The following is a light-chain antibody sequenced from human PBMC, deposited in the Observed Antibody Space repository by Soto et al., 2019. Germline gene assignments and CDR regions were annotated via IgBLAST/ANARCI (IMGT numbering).Light chain of an antibody. V-gene: IGKV3-20*01. J-gene: IGKJ5*01. CDR2: GTS. CDR1: QSISSSY. CDR3: QQYVSSIT. Sequence: EIVLAQSPGTLSLSPGERATLSCRASQSISSSYLAWYQQKPGQAPRLLIYGTSSRATDIPDRFSGSGSGTDFILTISRLEPEDFAVYYCQQYVSSITFGQGTRLEIK.